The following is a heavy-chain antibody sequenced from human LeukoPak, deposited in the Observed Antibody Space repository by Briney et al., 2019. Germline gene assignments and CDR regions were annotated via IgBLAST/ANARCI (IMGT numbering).Heavy chain of an antibody. CDR1: GFTFDDYT. CDR3: ATERQKYFED. CDR2: ITRDGIST. V-gene: IGHV3-43*01. Sequence: PGGSLRLSCAASGFTFDDYTMHWVRQAPGKGLEWVCLITRDGISTFYADSVKGRFTISRDNSKNSLSLQMNSLRSEDTALYYCATERQKYFEDWGQGTQVTVSS. J-gene: IGHJ4*02.